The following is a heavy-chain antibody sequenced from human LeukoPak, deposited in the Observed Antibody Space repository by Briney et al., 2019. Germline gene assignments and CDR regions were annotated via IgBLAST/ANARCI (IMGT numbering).Heavy chain of an antibody. J-gene: IGHJ4*02. CDR3: ARDSAQRGIVATNFDY. V-gene: IGHV4-31*01. CDR2: IYYSGRT. D-gene: IGHD5-12*01. Sequence: PSATLSLTCTVSGGSISSGGYYWSWLRQHPGNGLEWIGYIYYSGRTSYNPSLKTQVTISVDTSKNQFSLKLSSLTAADTAVYYCARDSAQRGIVATNFDYWGQGTLVTVSS. CDR1: GGSISSGGYY.